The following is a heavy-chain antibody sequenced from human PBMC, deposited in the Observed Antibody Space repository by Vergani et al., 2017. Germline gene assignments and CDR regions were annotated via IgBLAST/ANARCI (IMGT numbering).Heavy chain of an antibody. CDR1: GFTVSSNY. CDR3: AREYGGNLFRAFDI. J-gene: IGHJ3*02. CDR2: IYSGGST. Sequence: EVQLVEPGGGLIQPGGSLRLSCAASGFTVSSNYMSWVRQAPGKGLEWVSVIYSGGSTYYADSVKGRFTISRDNSKNTLYLQMNSLRAEDTAVYYCAREYGGNLFRAFDIWGQGTMVTVSS. D-gene: IGHD4-23*01. V-gene: IGHV3-53*01.